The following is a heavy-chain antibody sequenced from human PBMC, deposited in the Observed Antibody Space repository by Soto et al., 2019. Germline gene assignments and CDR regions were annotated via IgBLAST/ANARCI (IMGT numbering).Heavy chain of an antibody. CDR2: ISAYNGNT. CDR3: ARDQWKQWLGGDY. D-gene: IGHD6-19*01. V-gene: IGHV1-18*03. CDR1: GYTFTSYG. J-gene: IGHJ4*02. Sequence: GASVKVSCKASGYTFTSYGISWVRQAPGQGLEWMGWISAYNGNTNYAQKLQGRVTMTTDTSTSTAYMERRSQRSDDMASNSCARDQWKQWLGGDYCGKGSRGTVSS.